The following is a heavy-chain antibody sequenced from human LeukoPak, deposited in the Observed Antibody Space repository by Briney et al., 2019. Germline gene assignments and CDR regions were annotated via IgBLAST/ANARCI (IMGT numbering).Heavy chain of an antibody. CDR1: GDSISSSY. J-gene: IGHJ4*02. D-gene: IGHD1-20*01. Sequence: PSETLSLTCTVSGDSISSSYWNWIRQTPGKGLEWIGYISASGNTNYNPSLKSRIIISVDMSKNQFSLKLSSVTAADTAVYYCARLIPGTTGLRKNYFDYWGQGTLVTVSS. CDR2: ISASGNT. V-gene: IGHV4-4*09. CDR3: ARLIPGTTGLRKNYFDY.